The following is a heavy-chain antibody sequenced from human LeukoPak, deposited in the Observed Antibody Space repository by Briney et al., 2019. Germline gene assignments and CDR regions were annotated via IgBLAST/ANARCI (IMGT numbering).Heavy chain of an antibody. D-gene: IGHD2-2*01. V-gene: IGHV4-59*08. Sequence: SETLSLTCSVSDGSMGTYYWGWVRQPPGKGLEWIGYIYYSGSTTYNPSLKSRVTVSVDTSKNQFSLKLTSMTAADTAVYYCARGRLGRQHASFFDSWGQGTLLTVSS. CDR3: ARGRLGRQHASFFDS. CDR2: IYYSGST. CDR1: DGSMGTYY. J-gene: IGHJ4*02.